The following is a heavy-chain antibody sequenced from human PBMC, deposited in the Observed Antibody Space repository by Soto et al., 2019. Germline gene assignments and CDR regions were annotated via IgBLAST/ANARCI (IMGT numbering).Heavy chain of an antibody. CDR1: GYTFTGYY. Sequence: ASVKVSCKTSGYTFTGYYMHWVRQAPGQGLEWMGWINPNSGGTNYAQKFQGWVTMTRDTSISTAYMELSRLRTDDTAVYYCARALFPQYYFDYWGQGTLVTVSS. V-gene: IGHV1-2*04. D-gene: IGHD3-10*01. CDR2: INPNSGGT. CDR3: ARALFPQYYFDY. J-gene: IGHJ4*02.